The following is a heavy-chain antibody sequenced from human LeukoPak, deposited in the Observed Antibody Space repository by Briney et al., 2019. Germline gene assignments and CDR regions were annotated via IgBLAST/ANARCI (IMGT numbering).Heavy chain of an antibody. CDR1: GFTLNSYL. Sequence: GGSLRLSCAASGFTLNSYLMSWVRPAPGRGLEWVANIKKDGSEESYLDSVKGRFTVSRDNAKNSLFLQMNSLRGEDTAVYYCARSNPNRNALDLWGQGTMVTISS. CDR2: IKKDGSEE. V-gene: IGHV3-7*01. CDR3: ARSNPNRNALDL. J-gene: IGHJ3*01. D-gene: IGHD1-14*01.